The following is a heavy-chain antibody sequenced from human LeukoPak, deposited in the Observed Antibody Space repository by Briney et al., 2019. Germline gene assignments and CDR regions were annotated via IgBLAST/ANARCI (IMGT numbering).Heavy chain of an antibody. D-gene: IGHD3-22*01. Sequence: YPSETLSLTCTVSGGSISSSSYYWGWIRQPPGKGLEWIGSIYYSGSTYYNPSLKSRVTISVDTSKNQFSLKLSSVTAADTAVYYCARDPDYYDSSGSSGYFDLWGRGTLVTVSS. CDR1: GGSISSSSYY. CDR3: ARDPDYYDSSGSSGYFDL. V-gene: IGHV4-39*02. CDR2: IYYSGST. J-gene: IGHJ2*01.